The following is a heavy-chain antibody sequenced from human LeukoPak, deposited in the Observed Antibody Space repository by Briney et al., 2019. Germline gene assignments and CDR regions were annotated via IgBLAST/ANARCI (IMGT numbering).Heavy chain of an antibody. CDR3: TTGTWIQLWLADY. J-gene: IGHJ4*02. CDR1: GFTFSNAC. D-gene: IGHD5-18*01. CDR2: IKTKTDGGTT. V-gene: IGHV3-15*01. Sequence: PGRSLRLSCAASGFTFSNACMSWVRQAPGKGLELAGHIKTKTDGGTTDYTAPVKGRFTISSDDSNNTLYLQMNSLKTEATALYYCTTGTWIQLWLADYWDQGTLVTVSS.